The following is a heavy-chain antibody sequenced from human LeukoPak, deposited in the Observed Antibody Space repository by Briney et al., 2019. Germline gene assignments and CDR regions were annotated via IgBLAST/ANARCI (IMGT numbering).Heavy chain of an antibody. CDR1: GDSLSSNSAA. V-gene: IGHV6-1*01. D-gene: IGHD1-26*01. J-gene: IGHJ6*04. CDR2: TYYRSKWYK. CDR3: ARELGVDIDGMDV. Sequence: SQTLSLTCAISGDSLSSNSAAWNWLTQSPARGLEGLGSTYYRSKWYKDYAVSVKSRLTINPDTSKNQSSLQLNSVTPEDTAVYYCARELGVDIDGMDVWGKGTTVTVSS.